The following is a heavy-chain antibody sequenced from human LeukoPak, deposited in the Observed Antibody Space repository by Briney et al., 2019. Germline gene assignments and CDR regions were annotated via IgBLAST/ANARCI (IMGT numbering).Heavy chain of an antibody. CDR3: AREPVTGTSNFFDS. Sequence: PSETLSLTCTVSGGSISTYYWSWIRQPAGKGLEWIGRMYTSGNTNYNPSHKSRVTMSVDTSKKQFSLRLSSVTAADTAVYYCAREPVTGTSNFFDSWGQGTLVTVSS. D-gene: IGHD6-19*01. CDR2: MYTSGNT. V-gene: IGHV4-4*07. CDR1: GGSISTYY. J-gene: IGHJ4*02.